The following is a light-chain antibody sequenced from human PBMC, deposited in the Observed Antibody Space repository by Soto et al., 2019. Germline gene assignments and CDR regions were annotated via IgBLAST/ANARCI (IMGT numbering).Light chain of an antibody. J-gene: IGLJ2*01. CDR2: EVT. V-gene: IGLV2-14*01. Sequence: QAVVTQPASVSGSPGQSITISCAGTRDDIGAYDYVSWYQQHPGNAPKLLVYEVTNRPSGVSDRFSGSKSGNTASLTISGLQAEDEADYYCNSYTNSSAVVFGGGTKVTV. CDR1: RDDIGAYDY. CDR3: NSYTNSSAVV.